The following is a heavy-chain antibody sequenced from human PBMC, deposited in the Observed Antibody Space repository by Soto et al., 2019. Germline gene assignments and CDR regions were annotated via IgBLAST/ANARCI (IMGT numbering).Heavy chain of an antibody. CDR3: AGYYAGIGARGP. CDR2: TYSSGNI. CDR1: GASISSGAYH. V-gene: IGHV4-30-4*01. Sequence: QEHLQESGPGLVKPSQTLSLTCTVSGASISSGAYHWSWVRQPPGKGLEWIGNTYSSGNIYYNPSLKSRVTISVDTSKNQFSLILSSVTAADTAVYYCAGYYAGIGARGPWGQGALVTVSS. J-gene: IGHJ5*02. D-gene: IGHD6-13*01.